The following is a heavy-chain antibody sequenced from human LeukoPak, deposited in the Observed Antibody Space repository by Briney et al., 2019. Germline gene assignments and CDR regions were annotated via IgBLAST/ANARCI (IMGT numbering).Heavy chain of an antibody. Sequence: SVKVSCKASGGTFSSYAISWVRQAPGQGLEWMGVIIPIFGTANYAQKFQGRVTITADESTSTAYMELSSLRSEDTAVYYCARGYCSSTSCYAVDYWGQGTLVTVSS. D-gene: IGHD2-2*01. J-gene: IGHJ4*02. V-gene: IGHV1-69*01. CDR2: IIPIFGTA. CDR1: GGTFSSYA. CDR3: ARGYCSSTSCYAVDY.